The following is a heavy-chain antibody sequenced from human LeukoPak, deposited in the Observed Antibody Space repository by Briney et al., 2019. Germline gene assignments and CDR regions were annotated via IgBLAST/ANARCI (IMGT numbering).Heavy chain of an antibody. D-gene: IGHD3-10*01. J-gene: IGHJ4*02. CDR3: ARDGGSRSYSPTPFDY. Sequence: GASVKVSCKASGYTFTSYGISWVRQAPGQGLEWMGWISAYNGNTNYAQKLQGRVTMTTDTSTSTAYMELRSLRSDDTAVYYCARDGGSRSYSPTPFDYWGQGTLVTVSS. CDR2: ISAYNGNT. CDR1: GYTFTSYG. V-gene: IGHV1-18*01.